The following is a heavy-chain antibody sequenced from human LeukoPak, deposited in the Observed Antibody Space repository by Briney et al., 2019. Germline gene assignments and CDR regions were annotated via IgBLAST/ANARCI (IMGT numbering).Heavy chain of an antibody. J-gene: IGHJ4*02. CDR1: GYSISSGYY. Sequence: SETLSLTCTVSGYSISSGYYWGWIRQPPGKGLEWIGSIYHSGSTYYNPSLKSRVAISIDRSKNQFSLKLSSVTAADTAMYYCARDDKNVVFDYWGQGTLVTVSS. D-gene: IGHD2-15*01. V-gene: IGHV4-38-2*02. CDR2: IYHSGST. CDR3: ARDDKNVVFDY.